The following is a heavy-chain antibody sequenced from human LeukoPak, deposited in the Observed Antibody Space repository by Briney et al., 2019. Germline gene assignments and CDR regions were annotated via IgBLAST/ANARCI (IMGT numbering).Heavy chain of an antibody. CDR3: ARMNYISSGWGAPFDY. CDR2: IRSSGSTI. V-gene: IGHV3-48*04. J-gene: IGHJ4*02. Sequence: GGSLRLSCTASGFTFSGYSMNWVRQAPGKGLEWISYIRSSGSTIYYADSMKGRFTISRDNAKNSLYLQMNSLRAEDTAVYYCARMNYISSGWGAPFDYWGQGTLVTVSS. D-gene: IGHD1-7*01. CDR1: GFTFSGYS.